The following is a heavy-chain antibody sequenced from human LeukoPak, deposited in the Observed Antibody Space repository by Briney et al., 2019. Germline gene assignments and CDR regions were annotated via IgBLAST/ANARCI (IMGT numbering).Heavy chain of an antibody. CDR3: AKIAYASGWWYFDY. D-gene: IGHD6-19*01. J-gene: IGHJ4*02. CDR1: GLTFSSYW. Sequence: GGSLRLSCAGSGLTFSSYWMGWVRQAPGKGLEWVANMKQDGSEKYYVDSVKGRFTISRDNAKNSLYLQMNSLRAEDTAVYYCAKIAYASGWWYFDYWGQGTLVTVSS. V-gene: IGHV3-7*01. CDR2: MKQDGSEK.